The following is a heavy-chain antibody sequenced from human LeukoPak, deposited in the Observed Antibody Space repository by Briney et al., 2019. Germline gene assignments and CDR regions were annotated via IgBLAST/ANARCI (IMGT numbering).Heavy chain of an antibody. CDR3: ARVGGIAAAGKGYFQH. D-gene: IGHD6-13*01. CDR2: IYYSGST. V-gene: IGHV4-39*07. J-gene: IGHJ1*01. Sequence: SETLSLTCTVSGGSISSSSYYWGWIRQPPGKGLGWIGSIYYSGSTYYNPSLKSRVTISVDTSKNQFSLKLSSVTAADTAVYYCARVGGIAAAGKGYFQHWGQGTLVTVSS. CDR1: GGSISSSSYY.